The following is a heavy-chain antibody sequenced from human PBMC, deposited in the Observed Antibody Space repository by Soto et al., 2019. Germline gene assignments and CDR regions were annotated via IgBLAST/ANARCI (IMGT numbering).Heavy chain of an antibody. D-gene: IGHD1-1*01. CDR1: GFTFNNYG. V-gene: IGHV3-30*18. CDR2: ISYDGRNE. Sequence: QVQLVESGGGVVQPGRSLRLSCAASGFTFNNYGMHWVRQAPGKGLEWMELISYDGRNEDYADSVEGRFTTSRDSPKNTVYLQMNRLRAEDTAVYYCAKAPTIWNPFGLDVRGLGTTVTVSS. J-gene: IGHJ6*02. CDR3: AKAPTIWNPFGLDV.